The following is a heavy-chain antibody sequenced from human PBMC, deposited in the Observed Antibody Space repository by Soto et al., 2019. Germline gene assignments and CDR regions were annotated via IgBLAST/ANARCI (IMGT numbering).Heavy chain of an antibody. D-gene: IGHD5-18*01. CDR2: IIPIFGTA. V-gene: IGHV1-69*12. CDR3: ATNSDGSITYYYYNMEV. Sequence: QVQLVQSGAEVKKPGSSVKVSCKASVGTFSSYPVNWVRQAPGQGLEWMGGIIPIFGTADYAQKFQGRVTIIADESTSTAYIDLSRLRSEDTAVYYCATNSDGSITYYYYNMEVWGKGTTVTVSS. J-gene: IGHJ6*04. CDR1: VGTFSSYP.